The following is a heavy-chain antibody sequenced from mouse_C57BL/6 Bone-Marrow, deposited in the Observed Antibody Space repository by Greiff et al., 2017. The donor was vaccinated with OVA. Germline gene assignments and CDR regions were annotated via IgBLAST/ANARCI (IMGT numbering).Heavy chain of an antibody. D-gene: IGHD2-4*01. V-gene: IGHV1-47*01. Sequence: VQLQQSGAELVKPGASVKMSCKASGYTFTTYPIEWMKQNHGKSLEWIGNFHPYNDDTKYNEKFKGKATLTVEKSSSTVYLELSRLTSDESAVYYCARPGDYDGDWFAYWGQGTLVTVSA. CDR2: FHPYNDDT. J-gene: IGHJ3*01. CDR3: ARPGDYDGDWFAY. CDR1: GYTFTTYP.